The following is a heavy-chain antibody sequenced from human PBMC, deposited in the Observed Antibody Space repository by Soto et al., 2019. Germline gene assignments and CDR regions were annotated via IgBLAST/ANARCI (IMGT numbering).Heavy chain of an antibody. CDR2: ISAYNGNT. V-gene: IGHV1-18*01. CDR3: AREARVQLDRRRGYYYGMDV. Sequence: QVQLVQSGAEVKKPGASVKVSCKASGYTFTSYGISWVRQAPGQGLEWMGWISAYNGNTNYAQKLQGRVTMTTDTSTSTAYMELRSLRPDDTAVYYCAREARVQLDRRRGYYYGMDVWGHGTTVPVSS. D-gene: IGHD1-1*01. CDR1: GYTFTSYG. J-gene: IGHJ6*02.